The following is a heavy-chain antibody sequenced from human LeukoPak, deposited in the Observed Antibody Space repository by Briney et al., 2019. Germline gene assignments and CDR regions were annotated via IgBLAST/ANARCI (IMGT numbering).Heavy chain of an antibody. D-gene: IGHD5-18*01. CDR1: GDSITGYY. CDR3: ARTAEGGYTYDYFYYYYMDV. J-gene: IGHJ6*03. V-gene: IGHV4-59*01. CDR2: IYYSGST. Sequence: SETLSLTCSVSGDSITGYYWGWIRQPPGKGLEWIGYIYYSGSTNYNPSLKSRVTISVDSSKNQFSLKLSSVTAADTAVYYCARTAEGGYTYDYFYYYYMDVWGKGTTVTISS.